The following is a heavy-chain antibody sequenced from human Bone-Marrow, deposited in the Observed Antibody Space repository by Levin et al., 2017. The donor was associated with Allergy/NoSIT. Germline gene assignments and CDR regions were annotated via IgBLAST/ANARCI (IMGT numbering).Heavy chain of an antibody. J-gene: IGHJ4*02. CDR3: ARVSAVAGTRKFDY. Sequence: PSETLSLTCTVSGGSINSYYWNWIRQTPGKGLEWIGFIYPSGTTNYNPSLKSRVTISLDTSENQFSLKLSSVTAADTAVYYCARVSAVAGTRKFDYWGQGTLVTVSS. D-gene: IGHD6-19*01. CDR1: GGSINSYY. V-gene: IGHV4-59*01. CDR2: IYPSGTT.